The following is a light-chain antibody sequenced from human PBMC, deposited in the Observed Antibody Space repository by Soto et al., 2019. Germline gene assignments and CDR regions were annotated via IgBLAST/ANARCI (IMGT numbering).Light chain of an antibody. Sequence: ESVLTQSPGTLSLSPGERATLSCRASQSVSSNYLAWYQQKPGQAPRLLIYGASTRATGIPARFSGSGSGTEFTLTISSLQSEDFALDYCQQYNNWWTFGQGTKVDIK. J-gene: IGKJ1*01. CDR1: QSVSSN. CDR2: GAS. CDR3: QQYNNWWT. V-gene: IGKV3-15*01.